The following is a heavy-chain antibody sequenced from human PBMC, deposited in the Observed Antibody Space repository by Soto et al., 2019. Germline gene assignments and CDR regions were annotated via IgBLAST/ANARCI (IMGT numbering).Heavy chain of an antibody. CDR3: XXXXXXXXXSCTLDY. J-gene: IGHJ4*02. CDR2: IIPVSGAA. V-gene: IGHV1-69*01. Sequence: QVQLVQSGAEVKKPGSSVKVSCKASGGTFGSYAFSWVRQAPGQGLEWMGGIIPVSGAAHYAQKFQGRVTXTXDXXTXXXXXXXXXXXXXXXXXXXXXXXXXXXXXSCTLDYWGQGTRVIVSS. CDR1: GGTFGSYA.